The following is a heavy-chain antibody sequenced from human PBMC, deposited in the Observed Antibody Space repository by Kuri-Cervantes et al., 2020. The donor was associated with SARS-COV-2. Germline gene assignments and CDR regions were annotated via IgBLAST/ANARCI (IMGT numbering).Heavy chain of an antibody. CDR1: GGSVSSYY. CDR2: IYNSGST. Sequence: SETLSLTCTVSGGSVSSYYWSWIRQPPGKGLEWIGDIYNSGSTNYNPSLKSRVTISVDTSKNRFSLKLSSVTAADTAVYYCTSSLVPFSYGMDVWGQGTTVTVSS. V-gene: IGHV4-59*02. J-gene: IGHJ6*02. D-gene: IGHD2-8*01. CDR3: TSSLVPFSYGMDV.